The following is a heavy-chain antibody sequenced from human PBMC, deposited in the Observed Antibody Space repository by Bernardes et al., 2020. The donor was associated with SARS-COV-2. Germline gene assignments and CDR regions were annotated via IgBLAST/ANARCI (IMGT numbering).Heavy chain of an antibody. CDR3: AKERFGHVAGFFDY. J-gene: IGHJ4*02. Sequence: GGSLRLSCAASGFISRNSAMSWVRQVPGPGLAWVSGISGRGISTYYAASVRGRFTISGDDSKDTLYLHMNSLRVEDTALYYCAKERFGHVAGFFDYWGQGTLVTVSS. V-gene: IGHV3-23*01. D-gene: IGHD6-19*01. CDR2: ISGRGIST. CDR1: GFISRNSA.